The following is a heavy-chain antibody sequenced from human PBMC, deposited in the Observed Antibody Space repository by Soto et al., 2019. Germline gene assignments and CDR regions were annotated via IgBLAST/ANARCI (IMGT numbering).Heavy chain of an antibody. CDR1: GATFSSYG. CDR2: IIPIFGTA. D-gene: IGHD3-22*01. Sequence: SVKFSCKASGATFSSYGIRWVLQPPSQVLEWMVGIIPIFGTANYAQKFQGRVTITADESTSTAYMELSSLRSEDTAVYYCAREVPYYYDSSGYYWNYYYYGMDVWGQGTTVNVSS. CDR3: AREVPYYYDSSGYYWNYYYYGMDV. J-gene: IGHJ6*02. V-gene: IGHV1-69*01.